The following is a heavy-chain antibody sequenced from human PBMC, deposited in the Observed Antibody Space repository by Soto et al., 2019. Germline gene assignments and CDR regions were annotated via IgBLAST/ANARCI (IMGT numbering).Heavy chain of an antibody. CDR3: ARERSVGYCITTTCPKPFYYYAMDV. CDR2: IIPIFGTP. CDR1: GGTLTNYA. V-gene: IGHV1-69*13. D-gene: IGHD2-2*01. Sequence: SVKVSCKASGGTLTNYAFSWVRQAPGQGLEWMGGIIPIFGTPDYAQKFQGRVTITADESTRTASMELSSLRSDDTAVYYCARERSVGYCITTTCPKPFYYYAMDVWGQGTTVTVSS. J-gene: IGHJ6*02.